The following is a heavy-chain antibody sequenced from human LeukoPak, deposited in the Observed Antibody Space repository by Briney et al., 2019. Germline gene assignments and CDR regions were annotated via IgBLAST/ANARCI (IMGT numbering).Heavy chain of an antibody. D-gene: IGHD2-15*01. CDR3: ARDRLNAATIFDY. V-gene: IGHV4-39*07. CDR2: IYYSGST. Sequence: WETLSLTCTVSGGSISSSSYYWGWIRQPPGKGLEWIGSIYYSGSTYYNPSLKSRVTISVDTSKNQFSLKLSSVTAADTAVYYCARDRLNAATIFDYWGQGTLVTVSS. J-gene: IGHJ4*02. CDR1: GGSISSSSYY.